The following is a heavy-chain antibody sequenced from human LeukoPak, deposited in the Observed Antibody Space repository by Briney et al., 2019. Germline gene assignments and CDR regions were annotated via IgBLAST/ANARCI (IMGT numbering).Heavy chain of an antibody. D-gene: IGHD2-2*01. CDR3: AKEQVPPGMQRGYFDY. CDR2: IRSLGSST. Sequence: GSLRLSCAASGFTFSSYGMSWVRQAPGKGLEWVSAIRSLGSSTYYADSVKGRFTISRDNSKNTLYLQMNSLRAEDTAVYYCAKEQVPPGMQRGYFDYWGQGTLVTVSS. CDR1: GFTFSSYG. V-gene: IGHV3-23*01. J-gene: IGHJ4*02.